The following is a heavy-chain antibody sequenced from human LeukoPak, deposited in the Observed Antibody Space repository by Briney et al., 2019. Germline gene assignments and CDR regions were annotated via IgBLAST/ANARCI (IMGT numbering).Heavy chain of an antibody. CDR3: ARHHDSSARGFDY. J-gene: IGHJ4*02. Sequence: GGSLRLSCAASGFKFSSYSMKWVRQAPGKGLEWVSFISSSSSYIYYADSLKGRFTISRDNAKNSLYLQMNSLRAEDTAVYYCARHHDSSARGFDYWGQGILVTVSS. V-gene: IGHV3-21*01. CDR1: GFKFSSYS. CDR2: ISSSSSYI. D-gene: IGHD3-22*01.